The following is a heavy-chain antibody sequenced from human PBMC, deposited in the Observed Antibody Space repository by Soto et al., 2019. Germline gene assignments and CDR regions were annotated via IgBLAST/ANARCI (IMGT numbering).Heavy chain of an antibody. Sequence: GGSLRLSCAASGFTFGSYWMSWVRQAPGKGLEWLATIKMDASEKKYVDSVKGRFTMSRDNAKNSLYLQMDSLRAEDTAVYFCVRARSTDSRPDYWGQGTLVTVSS. V-gene: IGHV3-7*01. CDR1: GFTFGSYW. D-gene: IGHD3-22*01. CDR3: VRARSTDSRPDY. J-gene: IGHJ4*02. CDR2: IKMDASEK.